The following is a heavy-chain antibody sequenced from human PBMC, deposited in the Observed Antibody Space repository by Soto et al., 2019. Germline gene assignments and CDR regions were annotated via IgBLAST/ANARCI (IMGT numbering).Heavy chain of an antibody. Sequence: EVQLLESGGGLVQPGGSLRLSCAASGFTFSSYAMSWVRQAPGKGLEWVSAISGSGGSTYYADSVKGRFTISRDNSKNTRYLQMNSLRAEDTAVYYCAKDQSPVVVVAATYDYWGQGTLVTVSS. CDR2: ISGSGGST. V-gene: IGHV3-23*01. D-gene: IGHD2-15*01. CDR1: GFTFSSYA. CDR3: AKDQSPVVVVAATYDY. J-gene: IGHJ4*02.